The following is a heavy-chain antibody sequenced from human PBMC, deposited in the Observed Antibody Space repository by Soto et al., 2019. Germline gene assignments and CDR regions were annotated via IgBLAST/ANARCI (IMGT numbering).Heavy chain of an antibody. CDR1: GGTFSSYA. CDR3: ASQFWSGYYVFDP. D-gene: IGHD3-3*01. V-gene: IGHV1-69*13. J-gene: IGHJ5*02. Sequence: ASVKVSCKAYGGTFSSYAISWVRQAPGQGLEWMGGIIPIFGTANYAQKFQGRVTITADESTSTAYMELSSLRSEDTAVYYCASQFWSGYYVFDPWGQGTLVTVSS. CDR2: IIPIFGTA.